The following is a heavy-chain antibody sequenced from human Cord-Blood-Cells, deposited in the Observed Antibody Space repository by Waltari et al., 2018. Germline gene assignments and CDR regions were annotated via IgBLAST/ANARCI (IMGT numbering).Heavy chain of an antibody. CDR2: INHNSGNT. CDR1: GYAFTSYD. J-gene: IGHJ4*02. D-gene: IGHD3-10*01. CDR3: ARGRGGIFHLAY. V-gene: IGHV1-8*01. Sequence: QVQLVQSGAEVKRRGASVKVSCRASGYAFTSYDINLVRQATGQGLDWMGWINHNSGNTGYAQKFQGRVTMTRNTSISTAYMELSSLRSEDTSVYYCARGRGGIFHLAYWGQGTLVTVSS.